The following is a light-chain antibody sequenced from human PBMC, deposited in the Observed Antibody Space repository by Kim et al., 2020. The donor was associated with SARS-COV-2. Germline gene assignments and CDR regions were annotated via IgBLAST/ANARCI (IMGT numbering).Light chain of an antibody. V-gene: IGLV2-11*03. CDR2: DVS. Sequence: GQSVTISCTGTRSDVGGDNYVSWYQQHPHKAPKLMIYDVSQRPSGVPDRFSGSKSGNTASLTISGLQAEDEAEYYCCSYAGSYSWVFGGGTQLTVL. J-gene: IGLJ3*02. CDR3: CSYAGSYSWV. CDR1: RSDVGGDNY.